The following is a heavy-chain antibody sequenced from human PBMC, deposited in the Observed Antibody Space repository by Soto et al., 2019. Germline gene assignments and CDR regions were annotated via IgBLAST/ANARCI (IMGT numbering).Heavy chain of an antibody. CDR2: IYHSGST. Sequence: SETLSLTCTVSGGSISSGGYSWSWIRQPPGKGLEWIGYIYHSGSTYYNPSLKSRVTISVDRYKNQFSRKLSSVTAADTAVYYCARRSVTSFGENWFDPWGQGTLVTVSS. V-gene: IGHV4-30-2*01. D-gene: IGHD3-3*01. CDR3: ARRSVTSFGENWFDP. CDR1: GGSISSGGYS. J-gene: IGHJ5*02.